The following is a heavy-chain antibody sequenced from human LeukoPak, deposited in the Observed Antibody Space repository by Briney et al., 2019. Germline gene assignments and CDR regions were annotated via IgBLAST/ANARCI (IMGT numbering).Heavy chain of an antibody. CDR1: GGTFSSYA. D-gene: IGHD1-7*01. V-gene: IGHV1-69*13. CDR2: IIPIFGTA. Sequence: ASVKVSCKASGGTFSSYAISWVRQAPGQGLEWMGGIIPIFGTANYAQKFQGRVTITADESTSTAYMELSSLRSEDTAVYYCARLELNWFDPWGQGTLVTVSS. CDR3: ARLELNWFDP. J-gene: IGHJ5*02.